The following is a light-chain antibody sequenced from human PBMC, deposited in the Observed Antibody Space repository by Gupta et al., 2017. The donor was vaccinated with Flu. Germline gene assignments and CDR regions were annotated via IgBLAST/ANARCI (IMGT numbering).Light chain of an antibody. CDR3: QQYDKSPWT. CDR1: QSVSSGY. CDR2: GAT. Sequence: FVLTQSPGTMSLSSGERATLSCRASQSVSSGYLAWYQQRPGQAPKLLIYGATTRATGIPDRFSGSGSGTDFTLTISRLEPEDFAVYYCQQYDKSPWTFGQGTKLEIK. J-gene: IGKJ2*01. V-gene: IGKV3-20*01.